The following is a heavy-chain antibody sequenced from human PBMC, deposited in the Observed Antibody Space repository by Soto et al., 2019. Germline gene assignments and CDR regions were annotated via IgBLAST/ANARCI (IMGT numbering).Heavy chain of an antibody. J-gene: IGHJ6*02. CDR1: GYRFSSYW. V-gene: IGHV5-51*01. CDR2: IYPNDSRV. D-gene: IGHD6-6*01. CDR3: AREGNLEYSSSSSGYYYYYYGMDV. Sequence: PGESLKISCQTSGYRFSSYWIVWVRQMPGKGLEWMGIIYPNDSRVKYSPSFQGQVTITADKSTSTAYLQWSSLKAPDTAMYFCAREGNLEYSSSSSGYYYYYYGMDVWGQGTTVTVSS.